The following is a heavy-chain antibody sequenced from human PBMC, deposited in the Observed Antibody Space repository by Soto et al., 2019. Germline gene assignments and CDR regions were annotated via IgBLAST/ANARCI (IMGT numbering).Heavy chain of an antibody. D-gene: IGHD7-27*01. V-gene: IGHV4-30-4*08. J-gene: IGHJ5*01. CDR2: IYNSGST. Sequence: SETLSLTCTVSGGSIRRSDYYWSWVRQLPGRGLECIGYIYNSGSTFYNPSLMGRLAISVDTSQNQFSLNVTSVTAADTAVYFCARGRYCLTGRCFPNWFDSWGQGALVTVSS. CDR1: GGSIRRSDYY. CDR3: ARGRYCLTGRCFPNWFDS.